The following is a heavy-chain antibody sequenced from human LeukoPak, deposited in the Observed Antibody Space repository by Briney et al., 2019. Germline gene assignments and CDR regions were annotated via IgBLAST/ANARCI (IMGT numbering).Heavy chain of an antibody. CDR3: ARDCYYDSNGPPGGYGMDV. CDR2: ISSSSSYI. V-gene: IGHV3-21*01. Sequence: GGSLRLSCAASGFTFIRYSMNWVRQAPGKGLEWVSSISSSSSYIHYADSVKGRFTISRDNAKNSLYLQMNSLRAEDTAVYYCARDCYYDSNGPPGGYGMDVWGQGTTVTVSS. J-gene: IGHJ6*02. D-gene: IGHD3-22*01. CDR1: GFTFIRYS.